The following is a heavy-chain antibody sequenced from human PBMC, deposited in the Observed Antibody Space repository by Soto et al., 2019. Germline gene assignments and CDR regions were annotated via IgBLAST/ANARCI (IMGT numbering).Heavy chain of an antibody. V-gene: IGHV3-23*01. D-gene: IGHD2-2*02. Sequence: AGGSLRLCGAASVFTFSSYDISWVRQAPGKGLEWVSAISGSGGSTYYADSVKGRFTISRDNSKNTLYLQMRSLRAEDTAVYYCAKDERVVPAAIDYWGQGTLVTVSS. J-gene: IGHJ4*02. CDR1: VFTFSSYD. CDR2: ISGSGGST. CDR3: AKDERVVPAAIDY.